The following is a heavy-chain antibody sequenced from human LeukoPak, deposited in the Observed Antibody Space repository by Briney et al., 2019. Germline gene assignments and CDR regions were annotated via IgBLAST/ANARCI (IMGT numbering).Heavy chain of an antibody. Sequence: GGSLRLSYAASGFTFSSYGMHWVRQAPGKGLEWVAFIRYDGSNKYYADSVKGRFTISRDNSKNTVYLQMNSLRAEDTAVYYCARDSRGYHSSGWYNYYGMDVWGQGTTVTVSS. CDR2: IRYDGSNK. CDR3: ARDSRGYHSSGWYNYYGMDV. CDR1: GFTFSSYG. D-gene: IGHD6-19*01. J-gene: IGHJ6*02. V-gene: IGHV3-30*02.